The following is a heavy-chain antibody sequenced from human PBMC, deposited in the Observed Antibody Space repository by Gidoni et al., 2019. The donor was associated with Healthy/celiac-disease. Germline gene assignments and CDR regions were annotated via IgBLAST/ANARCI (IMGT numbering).Heavy chain of an antibody. CDR3: ATDRWDFWSGSGAFDI. CDR2: SKSKTDGGTT. D-gene: IGHD3-3*01. J-gene: IGHJ3*02. Sequence: EVQLVESGRGLVKPGGSLRLSCAASAFTFSNAWMSWVRQAPGKGLEWVGRSKSKTDGGTTDYAAPVKGRFTISRDDSKNTLYLQMNSLKTEDTAVYYCATDRWDFWSGSGAFDIWGQGTMLTVSS. V-gene: IGHV3-15*01. CDR1: AFTFSNAW.